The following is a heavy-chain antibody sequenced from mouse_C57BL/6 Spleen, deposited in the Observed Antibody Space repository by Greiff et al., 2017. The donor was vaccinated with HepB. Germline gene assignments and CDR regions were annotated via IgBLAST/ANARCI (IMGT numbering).Heavy chain of an antibody. CDR1: GYAFSSSW. Sequence: VQWVESGPELVKPGASVKISCKASGYAFSSSWMNWVKQRPGKGLEWIGRIYPGDGDTNYNGKFKGKATLTADKSSSTAYMQLSSLTSEDAAVYFCARRGSTVVATDYYAMDYWGQGTSVTVSS. CDR3: ARRGSTVVATDYYAMDY. J-gene: IGHJ4*01. CDR2: IYPGDGDT. D-gene: IGHD1-1*01. V-gene: IGHV1-82*01.